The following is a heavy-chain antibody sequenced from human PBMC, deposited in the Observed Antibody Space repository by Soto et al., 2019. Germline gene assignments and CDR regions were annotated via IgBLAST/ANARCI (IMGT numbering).Heavy chain of an antibody. Sequence: GASVKVSCKASGYTFTSYAMHWVRQAPGQRLEWMGWINAGNGNTKYSQKFQGRVTITRDTSASTAYMELSSLRSEDAAVYYCARDAGYNWNPNWFDPWGQGTLVTVSS. CDR3: ARDAGYNWNPNWFDP. D-gene: IGHD1-20*01. CDR1: GYTFTSYA. V-gene: IGHV1-3*01. CDR2: INAGNGNT. J-gene: IGHJ5*02.